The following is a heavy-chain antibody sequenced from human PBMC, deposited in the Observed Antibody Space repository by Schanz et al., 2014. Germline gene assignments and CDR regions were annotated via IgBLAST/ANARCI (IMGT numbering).Heavy chain of an antibody. CDR3: ARDNGRIPAANSFDY. CDR1: GYTTFTDYY. CDR2: ISGYTGDT. J-gene: IGHJ4*02. Sequence: QVQVVQSGAEVKKPGASVKVSCKASGYTTFTDYYIHWVRQAPGQGPEWIGWISGYTGDTKYAQKFQHRVNMTTDRTTSTVYMELRSLRFDDTAVYFCARDNGRIPAANSFDYWGQGTRXTVSS. V-gene: IGHV1-18*01. D-gene: IGHD1-26*01.